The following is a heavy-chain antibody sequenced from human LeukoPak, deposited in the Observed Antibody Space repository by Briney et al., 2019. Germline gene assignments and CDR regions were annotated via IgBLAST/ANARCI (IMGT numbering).Heavy chain of an antibody. CDR3: TRRRSYYDSSGYTFDI. J-gene: IGHJ3*02. CDR2: IIPIFGTK. CDR1: GGTFSSYT. V-gene: IGHV1-69*13. D-gene: IGHD3-22*01. Sequence: SVKVSCKASGGTFSSYTLSWVRQPPGQGLEWMGGIIPIFGTKNYAQTFQGRVTITADESTSTAYMELSSLRSEDTAVYYCTRRRSYYDSSGYTFDIWGQGTMVTVSS.